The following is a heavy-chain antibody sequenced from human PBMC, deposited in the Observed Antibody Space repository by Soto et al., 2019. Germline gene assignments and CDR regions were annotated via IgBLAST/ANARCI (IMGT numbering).Heavy chain of an antibody. D-gene: IGHD1-1*01. Sequence: QVQLVQSGAEVKKPESSVKVSCKASGDTSSSFAISWVRQAPGQGLEWMGGIIPIFRTPNYAQKFQGRVTITADEFTSTAYMELSSLRSEDTAVYYCARDKDRQQLGGNYYYALDVWGQGTTVIVSS. CDR2: IIPIFRTP. CDR3: ARDKDRQQLGGNYYYALDV. CDR1: GDTSSSFA. V-gene: IGHV1-69*12. J-gene: IGHJ6*02.